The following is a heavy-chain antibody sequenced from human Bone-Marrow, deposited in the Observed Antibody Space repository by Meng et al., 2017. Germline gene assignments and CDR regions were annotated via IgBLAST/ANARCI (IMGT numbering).Heavy chain of an antibody. CDR2: IYYSGST. CDR3: ARGGYSYGRNYYYYGMDV. V-gene: IGHV4-61*01. J-gene: IGHJ6*02. CDR1: GGSVSSGSYY. D-gene: IGHD5-18*01. Sequence: GSLRLSCTVSGGSVSSGSYYWSWIRQPPGKGLEWIGYIYYSGSTNYNPSLKSRVTISVDTSKNQFSLKLSSVTAADTAVYYCARGGYSYGRNYYYYGMDVWGQGTTVTVSS.